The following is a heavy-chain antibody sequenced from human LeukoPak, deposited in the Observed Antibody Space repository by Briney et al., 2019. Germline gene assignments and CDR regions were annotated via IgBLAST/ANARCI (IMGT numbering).Heavy chain of an antibody. V-gene: IGHV1-24*01. CDR3: AIGGYYYDSSGSFDY. Sequence: ASVKVSCKVSGYTLTELSMHWVRQAPGKGLEWMGGFDPEDGETIYAQKFQGRVTMTEDTSTDTAYMELSSLRSEDTAVYYCAIGGYYYDSSGSFDYWGQGTLVTVSS. CDR2: FDPEDGET. CDR1: GYTLTELS. J-gene: IGHJ4*02. D-gene: IGHD3-22*01.